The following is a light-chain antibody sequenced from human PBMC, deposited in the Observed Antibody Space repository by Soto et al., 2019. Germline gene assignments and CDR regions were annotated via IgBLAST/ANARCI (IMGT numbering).Light chain of an antibody. J-gene: IGKJ5*01. CDR2: AAS. CDR1: QSISSY. V-gene: IGKV1-39*01. CDR3: QKYNSAPCT. Sequence: DIQMTQSPSSLSASVRDRVTITCRASQSISSYLNWYQQKPGKAPKLLIYAASSLQSGVPSRFSGSGSGTDFTLTISSLQPEDVATYYCQKYNSAPCTFGQGTRLEIK.